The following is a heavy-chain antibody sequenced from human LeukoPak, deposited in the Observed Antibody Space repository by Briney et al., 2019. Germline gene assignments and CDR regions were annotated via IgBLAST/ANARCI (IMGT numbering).Heavy chain of an antibody. CDR3: ARRPYYYGSRSFYFDY. D-gene: IGHD3-10*01. Sequence: SETLSLTCTVSGGSISSYYWSWIRQPPGKGLEWIGYIYHSGTTNYNSSLKSRVTISVDTSKNQLSLKLSSVTAADTAVYYCARRPYYYGSRSFYFDYWGQGTLVTVSS. J-gene: IGHJ4*02. CDR1: GGSISSYY. CDR2: IYHSGTT. V-gene: IGHV4-59*08.